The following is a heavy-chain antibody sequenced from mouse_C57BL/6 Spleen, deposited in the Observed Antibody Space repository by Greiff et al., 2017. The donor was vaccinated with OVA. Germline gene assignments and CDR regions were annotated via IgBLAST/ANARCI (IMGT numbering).Heavy chain of an antibody. CDR3: ARRDYGNYVAAY. Sequence: EVMLVESGGGLVKPGGSLKLSCAASGFTFSDYGMHWVRQAPEKGLEWVAYISSGSSTIYYADTVKGRFTISRDNAKNTLFLQMTRLRSEDTAMYYCARRDYGNYVAAYWGQGTLVTVSA. V-gene: IGHV5-17*01. CDR2: ISSGSSTI. CDR1: GFTFSDYG. D-gene: IGHD2-1*01. J-gene: IGHJ3*01.